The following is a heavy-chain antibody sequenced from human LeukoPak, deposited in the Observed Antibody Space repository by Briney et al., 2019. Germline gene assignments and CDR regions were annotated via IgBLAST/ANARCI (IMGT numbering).Heavy chain of an antibody. J-gene: IGHJ4*02. V-gene: IGHV4-4*02. CDR3: ARGGVYGSGERFDY. Sequence: SGTLSLTCAVSGGSISSSNWWSWVRQPPGXXXXXXXXIYHSGSTNYNPSLKSRVTISVDKSKNQFSLKLSSVTAADTAVYYCARGGVYGSGERFDYWGQGTLVTVSS. D-gene: IGHD3-10*01. CDR1: GGSISSSNW. CDR2: IYHSGST.